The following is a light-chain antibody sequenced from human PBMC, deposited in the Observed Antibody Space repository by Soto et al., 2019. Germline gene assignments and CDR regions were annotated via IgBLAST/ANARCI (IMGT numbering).Light chain of an antibody. CDR2: EVS. CDR3: SSYAATTNVV. Sequence: QSALTQPPSASGSPGQSVTISCTGTSSDVGGYNYVSWYQQHPGKAPELMIYEVSKRPSGVPDRFSGSKSGNTASLTVSGLQAEDEADYYCSSYAATTNVVFGGGTKVAVL. V-gene: IGLV2-8*01. CDR1: SSDVGGYNY. J-gene: IGLJ2*01.